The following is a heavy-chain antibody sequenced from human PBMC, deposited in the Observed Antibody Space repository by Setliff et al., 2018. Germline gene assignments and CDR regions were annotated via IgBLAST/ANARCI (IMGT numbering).Heavy chain of an antibody. CDR2: INHSGST. D-gene: IGHD6-6*01. J-gene: IGHJ6*03. CDR3: ARGKEYSSSSFVYYYYYMDV. V-gene: IGHV4-34*01. Sequence: PSETLSLTCAVYGGSFSGYYWSWIRQPPGKGLEWIGEINHSGSTNYNPSLKSRVTISVDTSKNQFSLKLSSVTAADTAVYYCARGKEYSSSSFVYYYYYMDVWGKGTTVTVSS. CDR1: GGSFSGYY.